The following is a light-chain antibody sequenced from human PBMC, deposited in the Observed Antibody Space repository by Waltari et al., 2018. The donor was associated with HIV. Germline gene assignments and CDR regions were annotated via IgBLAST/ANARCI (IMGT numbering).Light chain of an antibody. CDR2: DVN. V-gene: IGLV2-18*01. CDR3: CLYSGLSGFV. CDR1: ITYGGSSDR. J-gene: IGLJ1*01. Sequence: QSALTQPPSVSGSPAQSVTISCTGTITYGGSSDRVPWYQQTPDRAPRPIIYDVNNRFSGVPHRFSGSKSGNKASLTISGLQTDDEGDYYCCLYSGLSGFVFGTGTTLTVI.